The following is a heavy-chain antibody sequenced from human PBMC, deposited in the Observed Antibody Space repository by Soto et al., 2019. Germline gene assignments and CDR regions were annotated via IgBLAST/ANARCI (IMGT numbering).Heavy chain of an antibody. CDR1: GFTFSNSA. CDR2: IRDSDSGGST. CDR3: AKVRVGIDVDFDY. Sequence: GGSLRLSCAASGFTFSNSAMTWVRQAPAKGLEWVSTIRDSDSGGSTFYADSVKGRFTISRDDSKNTLYLQMSSLRAEDTAMYYCAKVRVGIDVDFDYWGQGALATVSS. J-gene: IGHJ4*02. V-gene: IGHV3-23*01. D-gene: IGHD2-21*01.